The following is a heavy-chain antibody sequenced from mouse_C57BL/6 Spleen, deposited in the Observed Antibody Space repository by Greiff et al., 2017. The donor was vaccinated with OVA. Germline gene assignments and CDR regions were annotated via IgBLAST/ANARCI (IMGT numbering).Heavy chain of an antibody. CDR3: VRDLYYSEGFAY. Sequence: EVQVVESGGGLVQPTGSLKLSCAASGFTFNTYAMHWVRQAPGKGLEWVARIRSKSSNYATYYADSVKDRFTISRDDSQSMLYLQMNNLKTEDTAMYYCVRDLYYSEGFAYWGQGTLVTVSA. D-gene: IGHD1-1*01. CDR1: GFTFNTYA. V-gene: IGHV10-3*01. CDR2: IRSKSSNYAT. J-gene: IGHJ3*01.